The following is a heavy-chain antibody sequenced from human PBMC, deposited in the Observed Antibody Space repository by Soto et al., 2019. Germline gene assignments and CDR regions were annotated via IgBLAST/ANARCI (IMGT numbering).Heavy chain of an antibody. CDR3: AREGRGGSCDPYYGMDV. CDR2: IYSCGST. J-gene: IGHJ6*02. CDR1: GFTVSSNY. V-gene: IGHV3-66*03. Sequence: GGSLRLSCAASGFTVSSNYMSWVRQAPGKGLEWVSVIYSCGSTYYADSVKGRFTISRDNSKNTLYLQMNSLRAEDTAVYYCAREGRGGSCDPYYGMDVWGQGTTVTVSS. D-gene: IGHD2-15*01.